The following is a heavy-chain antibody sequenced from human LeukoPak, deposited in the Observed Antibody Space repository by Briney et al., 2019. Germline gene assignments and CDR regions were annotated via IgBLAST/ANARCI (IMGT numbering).Heavy chain of an antibody. J-gene: IGHJ4*02. CDR1: GGSISSSSYY. CDR2: IYYSGST. Sequence: MPSETLSLTCTVSGGSISSSSYYWGWIRQPPGKGLEWIGSIYYSGSTYYNPSLKSRVTISVDTSKNQFSLKLSSVTAADTAVYYCAATTVTSGYWGQGTLVTVSS. D-gene: IGHD4-17*01. V-gene: IGHV4-39*01. CDR3: AATTVTSGY.